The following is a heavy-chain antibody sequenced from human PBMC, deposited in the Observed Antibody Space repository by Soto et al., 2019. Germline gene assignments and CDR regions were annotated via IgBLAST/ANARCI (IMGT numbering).Heavy chain of an antibody. J-gene: IGHJ4*02. Sequence: PGGSLRLSCAASGFTFSDHYMDWVRQAPGKGLEWVGRTRNKANSYTTEYAASVKGRFTISRDDSKNSLYLQMNSLKTEDTAVYYCAKGSGGPFDYWGQGTLVTVSS. CDR2: TRNKANSYTT. CDR1: GFTFSDHY. D-gene: IGHD3-10*01. V-gene: IGHV3-72*01. CDR3: AKGSGGPFDY.